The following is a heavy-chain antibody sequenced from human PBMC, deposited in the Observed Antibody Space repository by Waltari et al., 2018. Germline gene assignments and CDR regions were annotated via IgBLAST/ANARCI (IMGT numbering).Heavy chain of an antibody. CDR2: IWYDGSNK. J-gene: IGHJ4*02. D-gene: IGHD1-1*01. V-gene: IGHV3-33*01. CDR1: GFTFNSYG. CDR3: ARRLDKHRPFDY. Sequence: QVQLVESGGGVVQPGRSLRLSCAASGFTFNSYGMHWVSQAPGKGLEWVAVIWYDGSNKYYADSVKGRFTISRDNSKNTLYLQMNSLRAEDTAVYYCARRLDKHRPFDYWGQGTLVTVSS.